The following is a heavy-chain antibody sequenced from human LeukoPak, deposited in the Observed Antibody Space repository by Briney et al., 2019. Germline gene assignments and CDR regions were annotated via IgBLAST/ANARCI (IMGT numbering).Heavy chain of an antibody. CDR3: ARTGGSSNTISVGYFDL. Sequence: GASLQISSNGSGDSFTSNWIGCGRQMPGKGLEWLVSIYPGDSDTRYSPSFQGQVTISVDKSISTAYLQWSSLRASDTAMYYCARTGGSSNTISVGYFDLWGRGTLVTVSS. CDR1: GDSFTSNW. J-gene: IGHJ2*01. D-gene: IGHD3-10*01. V-gene: IGHV5-51*01. CDR2: IYPGDSDT.